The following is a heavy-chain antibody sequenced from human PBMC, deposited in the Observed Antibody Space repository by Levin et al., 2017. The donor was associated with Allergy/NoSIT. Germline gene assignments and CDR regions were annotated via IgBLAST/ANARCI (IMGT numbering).Heavy chain of an antibody. J-gene: IGHJ4*02. Sequence: ASVKVSCKASGYTFTGYYMHWVRQAPGQGLEWMGRINPNSGGTNYAQKFQGRVTMTRDTSISTAYMELSRLRSDDTAVYYCARDYDSSGSSIDYWGQGTLVIVSS. D-gene: IGHD3-22*01. V-gene: IGHV1-2*06. CDR2: INPNSGGT. CDR1: GYTFTGYY. CDR3: ARDYDSSGSSIDY.